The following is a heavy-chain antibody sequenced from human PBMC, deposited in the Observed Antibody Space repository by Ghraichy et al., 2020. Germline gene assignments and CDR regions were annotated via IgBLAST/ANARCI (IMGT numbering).Heavy chain of an antibody. Sequence: SETLSLTCAVSGGSISSGGYSWSWIRQPPGKGLEWIGYIYHSGSTYYNPSLKSRVTISVDRSKNQFSLKLSSVTAADTAVYYCARNIVATIWGTPGAFDIWGQGTMVTVSS. V-gene: IGHV4-30-2*01. CDR2: IYHSGST. J-gene: IGHJ3*02. CDR3: ARNIVATIWGTPGAFDI. D-gene: IGHD5-12*01. CDR1: GGSISSGGYS.